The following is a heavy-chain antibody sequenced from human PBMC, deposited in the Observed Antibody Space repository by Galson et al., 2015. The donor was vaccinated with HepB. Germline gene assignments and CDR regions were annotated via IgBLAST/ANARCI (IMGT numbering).Heavy chain of an antibody. V-gene: IGHV4-39*07. J-gene: IGHJ4*02. CDR1: GGSISSSSYY. D-gene: IGHD4-23*01. CDR3: ARDGDYGGNSGCFGY. Sequence: LTCTVSGGSISSSSYYWGWIRQPPGKGLEWIGSIYYSGSTYYNPSLKSRVTISVDTSKNQFSLKLSSVTAADTAVYYCARDGDYGGNSGCFGYWGQGTLVTVSS. CDR2: IYYSGST.